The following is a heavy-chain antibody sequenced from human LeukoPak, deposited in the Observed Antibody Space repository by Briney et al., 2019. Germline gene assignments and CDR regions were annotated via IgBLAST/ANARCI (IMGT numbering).Heavy chain of an antibody. CDR1: GGSISSYY. V-gene: IGHV4-59*01. D-gene: IGHD5-12*01. CDR3: ARDAGYSGYDSHAFDI. CDR2: IYYSGST. Sequence: SETLSLTCTVSGGSISSYYWSWIRQPPGKGLEWIGYIYYSGSTNYNPSLKSRVTISADTSKNQFSLKLSSVTAADTAVYYCARDAGYSGYDSHAFDIWGQGTMVTVSS. J-gene: IGHJ3*02.